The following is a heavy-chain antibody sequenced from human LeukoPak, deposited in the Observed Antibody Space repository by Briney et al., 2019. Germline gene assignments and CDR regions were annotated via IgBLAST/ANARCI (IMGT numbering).Heavy chain of an antibody. CDR3: ARVQWELRGVGSYFEY. D-gene: IGHD1-26*01. Sequence: HPGGSLRLSCVVSGFTFSSYWMSWVRQAPGKGLEWVANIKQDGSEKYYVDSVKGRFTMSRDNAKNSLYLQMNSLRAEDTAVYYCARVQWELRGVGSYFEYWDQGALVTVSS. V-gene: IGHV3-7*01. CDR1: GFTFSSYW. CDR2: IKQDGSEK. J-gene: IGHJ4*02.